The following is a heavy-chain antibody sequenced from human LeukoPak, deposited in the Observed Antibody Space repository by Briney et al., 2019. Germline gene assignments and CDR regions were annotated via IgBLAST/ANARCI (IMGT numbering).Heavy chain of an antibody. V-gene: IGHV3-66*01. CDR2: IYSGGST. CDR1: GFTVSSNY. Sequence: GGSLRLSCAASGFTVSSNYMSWVRPAPGKGLGWVSVIYSGGSTYYADSVKGRFTISRDNSKNTLYLQMGSLRAEDMAVYYCARAPYGGNSVYYFDYWGQGTLVTVSS. CDR3: ARAPYGGNSVYYFDY. D-gene: IGHD4-23*01. J-gene: IGHJ4*02.